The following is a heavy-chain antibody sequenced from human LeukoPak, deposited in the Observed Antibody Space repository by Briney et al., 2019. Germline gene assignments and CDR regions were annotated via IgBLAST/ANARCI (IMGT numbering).Heavy chain of an antibody. D-gene: IGHD6-13*01. CDR3: ATRTGGKGIAAAGYDY. Sequence: ASVTVSCKVSVYTLTELSMHWVRQAPGKGLEWMGGFDPEDGETIYAQKFQGRVTMTEDTSTDTAYMELSSLRSEDTAVYYCATRTGGKGIAAAGYDYWGQGTLVTVSS. V-gene: IGHV1-24*01. CDR2: FDPEDGET. CDR1: VYTLTELS. J-gene: IGHJ4*02.